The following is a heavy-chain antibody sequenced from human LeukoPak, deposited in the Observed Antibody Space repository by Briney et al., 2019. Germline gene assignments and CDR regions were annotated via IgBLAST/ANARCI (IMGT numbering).Heavy chain of an antibody. V-gene: IGHV3-30*18. CDR1: GFTFSSYG. Sequence: GGSLRLSCAASGFTFSSYGMHWVRQAPGKGLVWVAVISYDGSNKYCADSVKGRFTISRDNSKNTLYLQMNSLRAEDTAVYYCAKDPQGATTPPGWGQGTMVTVSS. CDR2: ISYDGSNK. CDR3: AKDPQGATTPPG. J-gene: IGHJ3*01. D-gene: IGHD1-26*01.